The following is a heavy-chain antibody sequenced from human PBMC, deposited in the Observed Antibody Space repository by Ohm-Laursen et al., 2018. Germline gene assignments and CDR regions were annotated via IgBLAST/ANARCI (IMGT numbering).Heavy chain of an antibody. J-gene: IGHJ5*02. CDR1: GYSISSGYY. Sequence: SQTLSLTCAVSGYSISSGYYWGWIRQPPGKGLEWIGSIYHSGSTYYNPSLESRVTISVDTTKNQFSLRLSSVTAADTAIYYCARVIDYRVRFDPWGQGTLVTVSS. CDR3: ARVIDYRVRFDP. CDR2: IYHSGST. V-gene: IGHV4-38-2*01. D-gene: IGHD4-11*01.